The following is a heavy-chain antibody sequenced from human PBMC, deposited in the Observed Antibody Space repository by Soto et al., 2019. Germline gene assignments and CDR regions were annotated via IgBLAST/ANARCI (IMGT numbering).Heavy chain of an antibody. CDR1: GGSISSSSYY. CDR2: IYYSGST. V-gene: IGHV4-39*01. J-gene: IGHJ2*01. Sequence: SETLSLTCIVSGGSISSSSYYWGWIRQPPGKGLEWIGSIYYSGSTYYNPSLKSRVTISVDTSKNQFSLKLSSVTAADTAVYYCARLLTTYYYDSRDYWYFDLWGRGTLVTVS. CDR3: ARLLTTYYYDSRDYWYFDL. D-gene: IGHD3-22*01.